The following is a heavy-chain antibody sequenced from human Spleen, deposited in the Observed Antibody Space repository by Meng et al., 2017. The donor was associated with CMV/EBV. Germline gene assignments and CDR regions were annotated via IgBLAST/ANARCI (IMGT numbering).Heavy chain of an antibody. Sequence: CAAYGFTFSSYAMHWVRQAPGKGLGWVAVISYDGSNKYYADSVKGRFTISRDNSKNTLYLQMNSLRAEDTAVYYCAREIAAAGNFDYWGQGTLVTVSS. V-gene: IGHV3-30*04. CDR1: GFTFSSYA. CDR3: AREIAAAGNFDY. D-gene: IGHD6-25*01. J-gene: IGHJ4*02. CDR2: ISYDGSNK.